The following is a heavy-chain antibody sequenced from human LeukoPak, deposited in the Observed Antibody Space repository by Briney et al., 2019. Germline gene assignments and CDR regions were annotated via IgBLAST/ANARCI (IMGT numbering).Heavy chain of an antibody. J-gene: IGHJ3*02. CDR2: IYHSGST. D-gene: IGHD6-13*01. V-gene: IGHV4-38-2*01. Sequence: PSETLSLTCAVSGYFISSGYYWGWIRQPPGKGLEWIGSIYHSGSTYFNPSLKSRATISVDTSKNQFSLTLSSVTAADTAVYFCARVAASGTALDAFDNWGKGTMVTVSS. CDR3: ARVAASGTALDAFDN. CDR1: GYFISSGYY.